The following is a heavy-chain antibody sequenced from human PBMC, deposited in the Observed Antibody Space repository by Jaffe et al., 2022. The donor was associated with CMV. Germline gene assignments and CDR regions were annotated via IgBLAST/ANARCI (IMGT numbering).Heavy chain of an antibody. CDR1: GFSLSTSGMC. D-gene: IGHD6-6*01. V-gene: IGHV2-70*01. CDR2: IDWDDDK. CDR3: ARINLEYSSSYGMDV. J-gene: IGHJ6*02. Sequence: QVTLRESGPALVKPTQTLTLTCTFSGFSLSTSGMCVSWIRQPPGKALEWLALIDWDDDKYYSTSLKTRLTISKDTSKNQVVLTMTNMDPVDTATYYCARINLEYSSSYGMDVWGQGTTVTVSS.